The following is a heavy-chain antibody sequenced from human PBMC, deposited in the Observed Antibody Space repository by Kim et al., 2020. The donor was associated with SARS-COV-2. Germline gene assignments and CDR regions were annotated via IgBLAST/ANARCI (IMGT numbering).Heavy chain of an antibody. V-gene: IGHV3-15*01. Sequence: GGSLRLSCAASGFTFSNAWMSWVRQAPGKGLEWVGRIKSKTDGGTTDHAAPVKGRFTISRDDSKNTLYLQMKSLKTEDTAVYYCTTDPLHYDILTGYYHYYYGMDVWGQGTTVTVSS. CDR2: IKSKTDGGTT. CDR1: GFTFSNAW. D-gene: IGHD3-9*01. J-gene: IGHJ6*02. CDR3: TTDPLHYDILTGYYHYYYGMDV.